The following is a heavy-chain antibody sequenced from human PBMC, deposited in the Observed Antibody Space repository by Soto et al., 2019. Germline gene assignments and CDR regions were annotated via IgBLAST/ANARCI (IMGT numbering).Heavy chain of an antibody. CDR2: INYSGTA. J-gene: IGHJ4*02. D-gene: IGHD3-10*01. Sequence: SETLSLTCAVYGGSFSGHYCSWVRQPPGKGLEWIGEINYSGTANYNPSLESRITVSVDTSKNQFTLKVTSVTAADTAVYYCASRYDSGKYNFDFWGQGTPVTVSS. V-gene: IGHV4-34*01. CDR1: GGSFSGHY. CDR3: ASRYDSGKYNFDF.